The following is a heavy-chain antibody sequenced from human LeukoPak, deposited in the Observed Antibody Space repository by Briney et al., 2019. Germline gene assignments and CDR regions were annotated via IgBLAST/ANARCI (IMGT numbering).Heavy chain of an antibody. Sequence: GSLRLACVGSGLTFRDYAMNWVRQPPGKGLEWIGGINHSGNTNYNPSLKSRVTISVDTSKNQFSLKLSSVTAADTAVYYCAREGDGDYDFEVWFDPWGQGTLVTVSS. J-gene: IGHJ5*02. CDR1: GLTFRDYA. CDR3: AREGDGDYDFEVWFDP. D-gene: IGHD4-17*01. CDR2: INHSGNT. V-gene: IGHV4-34*01.